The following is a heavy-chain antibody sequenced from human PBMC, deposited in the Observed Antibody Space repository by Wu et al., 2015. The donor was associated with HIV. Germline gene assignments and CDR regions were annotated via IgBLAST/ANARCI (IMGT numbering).Heavy chain of an antibody. J-gene: IGHJ4*02. Sequence: QVQLVQSGAEVKEPGSAVKVSCKGSGGSFSNSAITWVRQVPGQGLEWMGGIIPIFGSANYAQKFQGRLSIRAGEVTNIIYMELTSLKSEDTAVYFCARAFFTEPFGQPGVYWGQGTSVTVSS. CDR1: GGSFSNSA. CDR3: ARAFFTEPFGQPGVY. D-gene: IGHD1-14*01. V-gene: IGHV1-69*12. CDR2: IIPIFGSA.